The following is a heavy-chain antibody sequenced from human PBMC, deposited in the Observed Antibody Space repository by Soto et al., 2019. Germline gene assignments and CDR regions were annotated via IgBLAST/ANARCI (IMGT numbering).Heavy chain of an antibody. Sequence: QIPLNESGPTVVRPTETLTLTCRFSGFSLTTSGVGVGWIRQSPGKAPEWLALIYWDDDKRYTSSLKSRLTITKESSKIQVVLTVSDLDPTATATYYCAHRVLRTVFGLVTTTAIYFDVWCQGTPVAVSA. CDR3: AHRVLRTVFGLVTTTAIYFDV. D-gene: IGHD3-3*01. CDR1: GFSLTTSGVG. CDR2: IYWDDDK. V-gene: IGHV2-5*02. J-gene: IGHJ4*02.